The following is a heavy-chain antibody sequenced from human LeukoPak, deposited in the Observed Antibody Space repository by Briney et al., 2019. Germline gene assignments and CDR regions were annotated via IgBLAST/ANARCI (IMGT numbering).Heavy chain of an antibody. Sequence: GASVKVSCKASGYTFTGYYMHWVRQAPGQGLEWMGWINPNSGGTNYAQKFQGRVTMTRNTSISTAYMELSSLRSEDTAVYYCARGLSPSYYDFWSGYFIDAFDIWGQGTMVTVSS. J-gene: IGHJ3*02. CDR2: INPNSGGT. D-gene: IGHD3-3*01. CDR1: GYTFTGYY. V-gene: IGHV1-2*02. CDR3: ARGLSPSYYDFWSGYFIDAFDI.